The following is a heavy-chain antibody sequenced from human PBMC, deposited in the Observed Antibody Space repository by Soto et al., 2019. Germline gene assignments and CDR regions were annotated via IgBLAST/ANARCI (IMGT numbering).Heavy chain of an antibody. CDR3: ALPKHTRGWYNF. Sequence: QVQVVQSGAEVKKPGASVKVSCKTSGYTFINYHVHWVRQAPGQGLEWMGAINPNGGSTTYAQHLQGRITMTSDASTSTVYMDLSSLRSDDTAVYYCALPKHTRGWYNFWGQGSLVTVS. CDR2: INPNGGST. CDR1: GYTFINYH. J-gene: IGHJ4*02. V-gene: IGHV1-46*01. D-gene: IGHD6-19*01.